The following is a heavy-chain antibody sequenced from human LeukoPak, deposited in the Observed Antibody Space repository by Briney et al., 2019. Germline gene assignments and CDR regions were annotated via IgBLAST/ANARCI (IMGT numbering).Heavy chain of an antibody. V-gene: IGHV4-61*02. D-gene: IGHD3-3*01. CDR1: GGSISSGSYY. CDR2: IYTSGST. J-gene: IGHJ5*02. CDR3: ARQPTYDFWSGYYRGDPNWFDP. Sequence: SETLSLTCTVSGGSISSGSYYWSWIRQPAGKGLEWIGRIYTSGSTNYNPSLKSRVTISVDTSKNQFSLKLSSVTAADTAVYYCARQPTYDFWSGYYRGDPNWFDPWGQGTLVTVSS.